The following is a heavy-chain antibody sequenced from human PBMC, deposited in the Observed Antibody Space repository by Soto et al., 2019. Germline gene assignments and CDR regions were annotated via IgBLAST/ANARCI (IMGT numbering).Heavy chain of an antibody. CDR2: IYYSGST. D-gene: IGHD2-2*01. Sequence: PSETLSLTCTVSGGSISSSSYYWGWIRQPPGKGLEWIGSIYYSGSTYYNPSLKSRVTISVDTPKSQFSLTLSSVTASDTAVYYCARLGFYYQSLDPWGHGTLVTVSS. V-gene: IGHV4-39*01. J-gene: IGHJ5*02. CDR3: ARLGFYYQSLDP. CDR1: GGSISSSSYY.